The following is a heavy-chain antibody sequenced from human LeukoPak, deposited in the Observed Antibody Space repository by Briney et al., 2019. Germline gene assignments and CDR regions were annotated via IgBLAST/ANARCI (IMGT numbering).Heavy chain of an antibody. D-gene: IGHD5-18*01. J-gene: IGHJ4*02. V-gene: IGHV3-74*01. CDR1: GFTFSGYW. CDR2: INLDGSSK. CDR3: ARVWENSHGYGY. Sequence: GGSLRLSCAASGFTFSGYWMHWVRQAPGKGLVWVSRINLDGSSKIYADSVKGRFTISRDNAKNTLYLQMNSLRAEDTAVYYCARVWENSHGYGYWGQGTLVTVSS.